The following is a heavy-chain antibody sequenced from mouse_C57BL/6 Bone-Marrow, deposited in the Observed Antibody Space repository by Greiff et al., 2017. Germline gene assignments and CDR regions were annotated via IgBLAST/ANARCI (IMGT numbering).Heavy chain of an antibody. CDR2: IRLKSDNYAT. J-gene: IGHJ2*01. CDR1: GFTFSNYW. V-gene: IGHV6-3*01. CDR3: TEADYYCDY. Sequence: VQLKESGGGLVQPGGSMKLSCVASGFTFSNYWMNWVRQSPEKGLEWVAQIRLKSDNYATDYAESVKGRFTISRDDSKSSVYLQMNNLRAEDTGIYYCTEADYYCDYWGQGTTLTVSS.